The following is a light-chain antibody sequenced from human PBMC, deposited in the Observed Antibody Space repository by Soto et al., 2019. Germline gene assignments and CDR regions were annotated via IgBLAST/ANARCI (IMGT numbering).Light chain of an antibody. Sequence: DIQMTQSPSSLSASVGDRVTITCRASQSISSYLNWYQQKPGKAPKLLIYATSSLQSGVPSRFSGSGSATAFPPTISSLQPEDFATYYCQQSDSTPPTFGQGTKVEIK. CDR3: QQSDSTPPT. J-gene: IGKJ1*01. CDR2: ATS. CDR1: QSISSY. V-gene: IGKV1-39*01.